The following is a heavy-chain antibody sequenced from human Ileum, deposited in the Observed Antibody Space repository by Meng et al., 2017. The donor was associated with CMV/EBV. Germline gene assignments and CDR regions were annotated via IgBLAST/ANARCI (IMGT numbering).Heavy chain of an antibody. CDR1: EFTFSSYS. V-gene: IGHV3-30*02. J-gene: IGHJ4*02. CDR2: IRKDGSDK. Sequence: LRLSCTASEFTFSSYSMNWVRQAPRKGLDWLAFIRKDGSDKYYADSVKGRFTISRDNSKNTLYLQMNSLTAEDTAVYYCAKMLEVGATTNFDYWGQGTVVTVSS. D-gene: IGHD1-26*01. CDR3: AKMLEVGATTNFDY.